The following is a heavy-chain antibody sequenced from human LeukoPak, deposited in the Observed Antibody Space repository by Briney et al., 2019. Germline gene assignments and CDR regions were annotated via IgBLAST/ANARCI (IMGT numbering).Heavy chain of an antibody. J-gene: IGHJ6*03. CDR3: ARALRVVAATYYYYYYMDV. CDR2: IKQDGSEK. V-gene: IGHV3-7*01. D-gene: IGHD2-15*01. Sequence: PGRSLRLSCAASGFTFSSYWMSWVRQAPGKGLEWVANIKQDGSEKYYVDSVKGRFTISRDNAKNSLYLQMNSLRAEDTAVYYCARALRVVAATYYYYYYMDVWGKGTTVTVSS. CDR1: GFTFSSYW.